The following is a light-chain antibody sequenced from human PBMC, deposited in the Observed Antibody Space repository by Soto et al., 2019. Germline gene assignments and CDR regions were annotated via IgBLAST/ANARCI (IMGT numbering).Light chain of an antibody. Sequence: EIVMTQSPATLSVSPGEGATLSCRASQSVGSNLAWYQQKPGQAPRLLIYGASTRATGTPARFSGSGSGTEFTLTISSLQSEDFAVYYCQQYNNWPPWTFGQGTKVEIK. CDR3: QQYNNWPPWT. J-gene: IGKJ1*01. V-gene: IGKV3-15*01. CDR2: GAS. CDR1: QSVGSN.